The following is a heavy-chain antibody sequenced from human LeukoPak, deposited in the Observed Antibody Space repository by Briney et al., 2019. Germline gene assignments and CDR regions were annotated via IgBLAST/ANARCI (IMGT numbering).Heavy chain of an antibody. CDR3: ARDIPNPSGYFDY. V-gene: IGHV3-30-3*01. Sequence: GGSLRLSCAASGFTFSSYAMHWVRQAPGKGLEWVAVISYDGSNKYYADSVRGRFTISRDNSKNTLYLQMNSLRAEDTAVYYCARDIPNPSGYFDYWGQGTLVTVSS. CDR1: GFTFSSYA. J-gene: IGHJ4*02. D-gene: IGHD2-21*01. CDR2: ISYDGSNK.